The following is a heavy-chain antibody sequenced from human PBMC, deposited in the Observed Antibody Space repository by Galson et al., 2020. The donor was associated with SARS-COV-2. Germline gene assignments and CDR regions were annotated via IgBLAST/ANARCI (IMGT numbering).Heavy chain of an antibody. V-gene: IGHV3-30*03. CDR3: AARIVGATKREYYYYYGMVV. J-gene: IGHJ6*02. CDR1: GFTFSSYG. D-gene: IGHD1-26*01. Sequence: GESLKISCAASGFTFSSYGMHWVRQAPGKGLEWVAVILYDGSNKYYADSVKGRFTISRDNSKNTLYLQMNSLRAEDTAVYYCAARIVGATKREYYYYYGMVVWGQGTTVTVSS. CDR2: ILYDGSNK.